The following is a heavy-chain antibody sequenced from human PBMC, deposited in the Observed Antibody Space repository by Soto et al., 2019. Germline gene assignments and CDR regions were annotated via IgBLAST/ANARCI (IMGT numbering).Heavy chain of an antibody. J-gene: IGHJ3*02. CDR2: ISYDGSNK. CDR1: GFTFSSYA. CDR3: ARRYYDSSGYYYAGAFDI. V-gene: IGHV3-30-3*01. D-gene: IGHD3-22*01. Sequence: GSLRLSCAASGFTFSSYAMHWVRQAPGKGLEWVAVISYDGSNKYYADSVKGRFTISRDNSKNTLYLQMNSLRAEDTAVYYCARRYYDSSGYYYAGAFDIWGQGTMVTVSS.